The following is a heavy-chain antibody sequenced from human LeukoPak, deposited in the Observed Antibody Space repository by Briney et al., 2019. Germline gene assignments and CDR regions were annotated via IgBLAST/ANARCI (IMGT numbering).Heavy chain of an antibody. CDR1: GFTFSSYW. Sequence: PGGSLRLSCAASGFTFSSYWMSWVRQAPGKGLEWVANIKQDGSEKYYVDSVKGRFTTSRDNAKNSLYLQMNSLRAEDTAVYYCAGIQLWSPFDYWGQGTLVTVSS. J-gene: IGHJ4*02. V-gene: IGHV3-7*01. CDR2: IKQDGSEK. D-gene: IGHD5-18*01. CDR3: AGIQLWSPFDY.